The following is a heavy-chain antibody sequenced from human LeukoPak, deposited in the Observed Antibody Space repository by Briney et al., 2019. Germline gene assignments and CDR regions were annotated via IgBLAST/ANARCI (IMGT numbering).Heavy chain of an antibody. J-gene: IGHJ4*02. D-gene: IGHD3-22*01. CDR1: GFTFSSYW. V-gene: IGHV3-74*01. Sequence: GGSLRLSCAASGFTFSSYWMHWVRQAPGKGLVWVSRINSDGSSTSYADSVKGRFTISRDNAKNTLYLQMNSLRAEDTAVYYCARDPVKKGSGYYYDYWGQGTLVTVSS. CDR2: INSDGSST. CDR3: ARDPVKKGSGYYYDY.